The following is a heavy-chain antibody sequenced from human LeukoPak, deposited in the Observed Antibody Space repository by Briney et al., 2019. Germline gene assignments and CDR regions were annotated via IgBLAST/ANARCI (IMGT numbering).Heavy chain of an antibody. CDR2: IYYSGNT. D-gene: IGHD3-10*01. Sequence: SETLSLTCTVSGGSISSSYWSWIRQPPGKELEWIGYIYYSGNTNYNPSLQSRVTISVDTSKKQFSLKLSSVTAADTAVYYCARGSSYGSSPGPIDYWGQGTLVTVSS. CDR1: GGSISSSY. CDR3: ARGSSYGSSPGPIDY. J-gene: IGHJ4*02. V-gene: IGHV4-59*01.